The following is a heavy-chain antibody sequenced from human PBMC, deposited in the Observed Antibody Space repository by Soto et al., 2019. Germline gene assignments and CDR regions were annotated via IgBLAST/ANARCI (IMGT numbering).Heavy chain of an antibody. CDR2: INHSGST. CDR1: GGSFSGYY. J-gene: IGHJ6*02. D-gene: IGHD3-22*01. Sequence: SETLSLTCAVYGGSFSGYYWSWIRQPPGKGLEWIGEINHSGSTNYNPSLKSRVTISVDASKNQFSLKLSSVTAADTAVYYCAIDSSGYYLYGMDVWGQGTTVTSP. V-gene: IGHV4-34*01. CDR3: AIDSSGYYLYGMDV.